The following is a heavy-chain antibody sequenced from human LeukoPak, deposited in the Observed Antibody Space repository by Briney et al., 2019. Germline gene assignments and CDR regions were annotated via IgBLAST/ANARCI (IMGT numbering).Heavy chain of an antibody. CDR2: FYYSGST. Sequence: PSETLSLTCTVSGGSISSTSYYWGWIRQPPGKGLEWIGSFYYSGSTYYNPSLKSRVTISVDTSKNQFSLILTSVTAADTAVYYCASYTLLYIAAAGKPSYYFDYWGQGTLVTVSS. J-gene: IGHJ4*02. CDR3: ASYTLLYIAAAGKPSYYFDY. CDR1: GGSISSTSYY. D-gene: IGHD6-13*01. V-gene: IGHV4-39*01.